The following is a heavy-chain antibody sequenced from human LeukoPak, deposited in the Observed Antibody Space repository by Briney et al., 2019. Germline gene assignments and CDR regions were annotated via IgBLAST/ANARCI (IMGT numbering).Heavy chain of an antibody. CDR2: MSSSDDGR. V-gene: IGHV3-23*01. D-gene: IGHD2-15*01. Sequence: GGSLRLSCATSGFSFSNYAMSWVRQAPGKGLEWVSAMSSSDDGRYYAASVRGRFTISRDTSRSTLYLQMNSLRAEDAAVYYCAKAPVTSCRGAFCYPFDYWGQGTLVTVSS. CDR3: AKAPVTSCRGAFCYPFDY. J-gene: IGHJ4*02. CDR1: GFSFSNYA.